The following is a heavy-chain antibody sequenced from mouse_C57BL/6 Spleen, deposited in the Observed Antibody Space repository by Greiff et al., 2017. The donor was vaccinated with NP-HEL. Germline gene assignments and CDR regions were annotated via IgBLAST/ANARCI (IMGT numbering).Heavy chain of an antibody. CDR2: IDPENGDT. D-gene: IGHD2-2*01. J-gene: IGHJ4*01. CDR1: GFNIKDDY. V-gene: IGHV14-4*01. Sequence: EVQVVESGAELVRPGASVKLSCTASGFNIKDDYMHWVKQRPEQGLEWIGWIDPENGDTEYASKFQGKATITADTSSNTAYLQLSSLTSEDTAVYYCTRGYDGEGYAMDYWGQGTSVTVSS. CDR3: TRGYDGEGYAMDY.